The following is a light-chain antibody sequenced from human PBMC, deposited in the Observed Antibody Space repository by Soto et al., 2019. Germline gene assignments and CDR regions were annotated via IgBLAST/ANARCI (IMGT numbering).Light chain of an antibody. CDR3: ASWDNSLNGLYV. V-gene: IGLV1-44*01. J-gene: IGLJ1*01. Sequence: QSALTQPPSASGTPGQTVSISCSGSSSNIGSHPVNWYQQLPGTAPKLLLYGDNQRPSGVPDRFSGSKSGTSASLAISGLQSEDEAHYYCASWDNSLNGLYVFGTGTKVTVL. CDR2: GDN. CDR1: SSNIGSHP.